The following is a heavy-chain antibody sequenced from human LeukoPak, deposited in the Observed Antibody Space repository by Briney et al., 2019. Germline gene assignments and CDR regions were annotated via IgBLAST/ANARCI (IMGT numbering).Heavy chain of an antibody. CDR2: IYTSGST. V-gene: IGHV4-4*07. CDR1: GGSISSYY. CDR3: AREPYGSGSYPYYYYMDV. J-gene: IGHJ6*03. D-gene: IGHD3-10*01. Sequence: PSETLSLTCTVSGGSISSYYWSWIRQPAGKGLEWIGRIYTSGSTNYNPSLKSRVTMSVDTSKNQFSLKLSSVTAADTAVYYCAREPYGSGSYPYYYYMDVWGKGTTVTVSS.